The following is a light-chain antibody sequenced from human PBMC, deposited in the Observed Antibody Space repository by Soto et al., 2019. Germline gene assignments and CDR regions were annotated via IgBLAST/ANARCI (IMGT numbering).Light chain of an antibody. J-gene: IGLJ1*01. CDR2: GVT. V-gene: IGLV2-14*01. CDR3: SSYTTSSTYV. CDR1: SSDIGRYDY. Sequence: QSVLTQPASVSGSPGQSVTISCTGTSSDIGRYDYVSWHQQHPGKAPKLIIHGVTHRPSGVSIRFAGSKSANTASLTISGLQAEDEAYYFCSSYTTSSTYVFGSGTKLTV.